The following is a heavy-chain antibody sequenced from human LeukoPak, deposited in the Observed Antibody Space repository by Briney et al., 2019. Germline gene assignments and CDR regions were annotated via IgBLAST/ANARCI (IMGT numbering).Heavy chain of an antibody. Sequence: SETLSLTCTVSGGSISSYYWSWIRQPPGKGLEWIGYIYYSGSTNYNPSLKSRVTISVDTSENQFSLKLSSVTAADTAVYYCARESIAAVDIWGQGTMVTVSS. CDR1: GGSISSYY. D-gene: IGHD6-13*01. CDR3: ARESIAAVDI. J-gene: IGHJ3*02. V-gene: IGHV4-59*01. CDR2: IYYSGST.